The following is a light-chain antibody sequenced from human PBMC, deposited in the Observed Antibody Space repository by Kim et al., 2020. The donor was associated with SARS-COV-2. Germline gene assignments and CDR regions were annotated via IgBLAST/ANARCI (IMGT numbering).Light chain of an antibody. CDR2: EVS. V-gene: IGLV2-23*02. Sequence: QSALTQPASVSGSPGQSITISCTGTSSDVGSYNLVSWYQQHPGKAPKLMIYEVSKRPSGVSNRFSGSKSGNTASLTISGPQAEDEADYYCCSYAGSSTFRVVFGGGTQLTVL. J-gene: IGLJ2*01. CDR1: SSDVGSYNL. CDR3: CSYAGSSTFRVV.